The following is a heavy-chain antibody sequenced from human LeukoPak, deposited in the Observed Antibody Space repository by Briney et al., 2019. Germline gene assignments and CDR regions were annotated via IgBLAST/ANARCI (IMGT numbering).Heavy chain of an antibody. Sequence: SETLSLTCAVYGGSFSGYYWSWIRQPPGKGLEWIGEINHSGSTNYNPSLKSRVTISVDTSKNQFSLKLSSVTAADTAVYYCARWRFMVRGGGGFDPWGQGTLVTVSS. CDR1: GGSFSGYY. CDR3: ARWRFMVRGGGGFDP. CDR2: INHSGST. J-gene: IGHJ5*02. D-gene: IGHD3-10*01. V-gene: IGHV4-34*01.